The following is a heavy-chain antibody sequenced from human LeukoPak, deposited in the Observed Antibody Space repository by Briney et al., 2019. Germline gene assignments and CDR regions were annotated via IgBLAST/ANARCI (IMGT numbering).Heavy chain of an antibody. Sequence: PGGSLRLSCAASGFTFISYAMNWVRQAPGKGLEWVSFISSSSSTIYYADSVKGRFTISRDNAKNSLYLQMNSLRAEDTAVYYCAREEVVQDSGSYYRYYYYMDVWGKGTTVTVSS. CDR2: ISSSSSTI. V-gene: IGHV3-48*01. J-gene: IGHJ6*03. D-gene: IGHD1-26*01. CDR3: AREEVVQDSGSYYRYYYYMDV. CDR1: GFTFISYA.